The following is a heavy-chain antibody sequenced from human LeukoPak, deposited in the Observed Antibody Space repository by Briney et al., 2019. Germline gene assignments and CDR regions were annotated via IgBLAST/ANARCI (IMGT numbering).Heavy chain of an antibody. Sequence: PGGSLRLSCAASEFTFSNYWMSWVRQAPGKGLKWVANTKQDGSDKFYVDSVKGRFTISRDNAKNSLYLQMNNLRAEDTAVYYCARMGGSSGTTQYYYGMDVWGQGTTVTVS. CDR3: ARMGGSSGTTQYYYGMDV. CDR1: EFTFSNYW. CDR2: TKQDGSDK. J-gene: IGHJ6*02. V-gene: IGHV3-7*01. D-gene: IGHD6-19*01.